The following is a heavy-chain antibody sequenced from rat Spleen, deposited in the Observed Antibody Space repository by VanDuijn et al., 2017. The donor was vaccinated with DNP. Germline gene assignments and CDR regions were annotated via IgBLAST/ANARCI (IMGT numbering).Heavy chain of an antibody. D-gene: IGHD1-12*03. CDR3: AREYYDGYYHPFDY. V-gene: IGHV5-25*01. CDR2: ISTSGSRT. J-gene: IGHJ2*01. CDR1: GFTFSDYN. Sequence: EVQLVESGGGLVQPGRSLKLSCAASGFTFSDYNMAWVRQAPTKGLEWVASISTSGSRTYYPDSVKGRFTISRDNAKSSLYLQMNSLKSEDTATYYCAREYYDGYYHPFDYWGQGVMVTVSS.